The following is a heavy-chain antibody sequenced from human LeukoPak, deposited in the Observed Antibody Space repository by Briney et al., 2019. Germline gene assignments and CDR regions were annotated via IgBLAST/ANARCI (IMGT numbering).Heavy chain of an antibody. CDR1: GYTFTSYG. J-gene: IGHJ4*02. CDR3: ARGGGYYGDYLEPFDY. D-gene: IGHD4-17*01. V-gene: IGHV1-2*02. CDR2: INPNSGGT. Sequence: ASVKVSCKASGYTFTSYGISWVRQAPGQGLEWMGWINPNSGGTNYAQKFQGRVTMTRDTSISTAYIELSRLRSDDTAVYYCARGGGYYGDYLEPFDYWGQGTLVTVSS.